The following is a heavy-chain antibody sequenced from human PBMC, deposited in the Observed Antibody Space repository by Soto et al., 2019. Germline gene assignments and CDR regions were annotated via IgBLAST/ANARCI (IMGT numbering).Heavy chain of an antibody. Sequence: ESGGGVVQPGRSLRLSCAASGFTFSSYGMHWVRQAPGKGLEWVAVISYDGSNKYYADSVKGRFTISRDNSKNTLYLQMNSLRAEDTAVYYCAKGYRLWFGELPSYYFDYWGQGTLVTVSS. D-gene: IGHD3-10*01. CDR2: ISYDGSNK. V-gene: IGHV3-30*18. CDR3: AKGYRLWFGELPSYYFDY. J-gene: IGHJ4*02. CDR1: GFTFSSYG.